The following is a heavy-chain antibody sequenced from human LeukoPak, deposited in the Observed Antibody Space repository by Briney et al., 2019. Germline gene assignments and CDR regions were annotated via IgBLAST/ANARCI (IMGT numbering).Heavy chain of an antibody. CDR3: ARSGSSGWYVGSFDY. D-gene: IGHD6-19*01. CDR1: GYTFTSNG. J-gene: IGHJ4*02. CDR2: ISAYNGNT. Sequence: GASVKVSCKASGYTFTSNGISWVRQAPGQGLEWMGWISAYNGNTNYAQKLQGRVTMTTDTSTSTAYMEVRSLTSDDTAVYYCARSGSSGWYVGSFDYWGQGTLVTVSS. V-gene: IGHV1-18*01.